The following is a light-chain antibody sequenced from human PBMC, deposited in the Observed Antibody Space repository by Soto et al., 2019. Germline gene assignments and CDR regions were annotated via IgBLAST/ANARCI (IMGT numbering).Light chain of an antibody. CDR3: SSYTSSSTTV. J-gene: IGLJ1*01. CDR1: SSDVGGYNY. Sequence: VLTQPASVSGSPGQSITISCTGTSSDVGGYNYVSWYQQHPGKAPKLMIYDVSNRPSGVSNRFSGSKSGNTASLTISGLQAEDEADYYCSSYTSSSTTVFGTGTKVT. CDR2: DVS. V-gene: IGLV2-14*01.